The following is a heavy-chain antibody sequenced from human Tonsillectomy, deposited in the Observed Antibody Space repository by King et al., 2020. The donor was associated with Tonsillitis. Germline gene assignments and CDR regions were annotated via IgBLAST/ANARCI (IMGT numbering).Heavy chain of an antibody. CDR2: VHHSGDT. CDR1: GASISNGPYY. CDR3: ARHCSGGGCYSDVEL. J-gene: IGHJ2*01. V-gene: IGHV4-39*01. D-gene: IGHD2-15*01. Sequence: LQLQESGPGLVKPSETLSLTCTVSGASISNGPYYWAWIRQSPGKGVEWIGSVHHSGDTYYNPSLKSRATMSVDTSKNHFFLKLNSVTAADTAVYYCARHCSGGGCYSDVELWGRGTLVIVSS.